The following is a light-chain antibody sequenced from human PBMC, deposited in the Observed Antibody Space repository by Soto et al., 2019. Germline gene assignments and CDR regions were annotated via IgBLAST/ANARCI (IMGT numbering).Light chain of an antibody. Sequence: QSALTQPASVSGSPGQSITISCTGTSSDIGGYEYISWYQQYPGKAPKLMIYDVNNRPSGVSTRFSGSKSGNTASLTIAGLQAEDEDDYYCNSMTNSRSSSFVFGTGTKLTVL. J-gene: IGLJ1*01. V-gene: IGLV2-14*03. CDR1: SSDIGGYEY. CDR3: NSMTNSRSSSFV. CDR2: DVN.